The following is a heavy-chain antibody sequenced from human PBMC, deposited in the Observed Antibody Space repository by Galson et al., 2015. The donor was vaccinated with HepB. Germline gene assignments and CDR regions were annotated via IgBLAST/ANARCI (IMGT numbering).Heavy chain of an antibody. CDR3: ARVASYGMDV. V-gene: IGHV4-31*03. CDR2: IYHSGAT. CDR1: GGSISGGGYD. J-gene: IGHJ6*02. Sequence: TLSLTCTVSGGSISGGGYDWSWIRQHPGKGLEWIGNIYHSGATHYIPSLKSRVTISVDTSKNQLSLKLSSVTAADTAVYYCARVASYGMDVWGQGTTVTVSS.